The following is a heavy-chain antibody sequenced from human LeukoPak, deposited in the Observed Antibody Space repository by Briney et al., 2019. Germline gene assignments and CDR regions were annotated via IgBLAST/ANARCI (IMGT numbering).Heavy chain of an antibody. D-gene: IGHD2-15*01. V-gene: IGHV4-34*01. Sequence: SGTLSLTCAVYGESLNSYYWSWIRQPPGKGLEWIGEIYESGGTEYNPSLKSRVTISMVPSKQQFSLSLTSVTAADTAVYYCARGAWATRLGSWGLGTPVIVSS. CDR1: GESLNSYY. CDR2: IYESGGT. J-gene: IGHJ4*02. CDR3: ARGAWATRLGS.